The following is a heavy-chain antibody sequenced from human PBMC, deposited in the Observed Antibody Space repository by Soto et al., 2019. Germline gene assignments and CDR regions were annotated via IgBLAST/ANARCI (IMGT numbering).Heavy chain of an antibody. D-gene: IGHD3-9*01. Sequence: QVQLVESGGGVVQPGGSLRLSCSGSGFIFSGYGMHWVRQPPGKGLEWVAVISYDGRRKYYEDSVKGRFTVSRDNSQNTVYLEMNSLRVDDSAIYYCAKDILRDQLDWGMDVWGQGITVTVSS. J-gene: IGHJ6*02. V-gene: IGHV3-30*18. CDR2: ISYDGRRK. CDR3: AKDILRDQLDWGMDV. CDR1: GFIFSGYG.